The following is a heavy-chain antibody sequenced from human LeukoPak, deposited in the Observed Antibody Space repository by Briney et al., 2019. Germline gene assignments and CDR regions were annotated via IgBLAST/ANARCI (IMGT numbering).Heavy chain of an antibody. CDR3: ARALGYCSGNSCYGGDFDY. Sequence: SQTLSLTCTVSGGSISSYYWSWIRQPPGKGLEWIGYIYYSGSTNYNPSLKSRVTISVDTSKNQFSLKLSSVTAADTAVYYCARALGYCSGNSCYGGDFDYWGQGTLVTVSS. J-gene: IGHJ4*02. V-gene: IGHV4-59*01. CDR2: IYYSGST. D-gene: IGHD2-2*01. CDR1: GGSISSYY.